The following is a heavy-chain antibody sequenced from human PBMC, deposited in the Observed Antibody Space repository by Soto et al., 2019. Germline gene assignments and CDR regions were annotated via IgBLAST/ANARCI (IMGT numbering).Heavy chain of an antibody. CDR3: ARDYTHTQWIQLRANWFAP. CDR1: GFTFSSYG. D-gene: IGHD5-18*01. Sequence: QVQLVESGGGVVQPGRSLRLSCAASGFTFSSYGMHWVRQAPGKGLEWVAVIWYDGSNKYYADSVKGRFTISRDNSKNKLYLKMNSLRAEETAVYYCARDYTHTQWIQLRANWFAPWGQGTLVTVSS. J-gene: IGHJ5*02. V-gene: IGHV3-33*01. CDR2: IWYDGSNK.